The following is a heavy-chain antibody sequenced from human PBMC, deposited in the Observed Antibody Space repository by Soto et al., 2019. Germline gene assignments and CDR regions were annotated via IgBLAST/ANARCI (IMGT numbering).Heavy chain of an antibody. CDR1: GFTFSSYA. Sequence: EVQLLESGGGLVSPGGSLRLSCAASGFTFSSYAMSWVRQSPGKGLEWLAGITFRGDYTYYADSVKGRFSLSRDNSGNRLDLQMNNLKVEDTALYYCAKLGTMGVFDNWGQGTLLTVSS. J-gene: IGHJ4*02. CDR3: AKLGTMGVFDN. V-gene: IGHV3-23*01. D-gene: IGHD1-26*01. CDR2: ITFRGDYT.